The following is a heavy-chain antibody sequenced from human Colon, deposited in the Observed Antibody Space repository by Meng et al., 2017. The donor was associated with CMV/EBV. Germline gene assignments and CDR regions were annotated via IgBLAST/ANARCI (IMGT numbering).Heavy chain of an antibody. Sequence: RGQPGAAVKSPVASERDSFSDSGSHFAHVGISRVRQATGQGLEWMGYISHYNGDTNYAQRIQGRVAMTTDTYTSMLYMELGGLTSDDTDMYYCARELARGDYWGQGTLVTVSS. CDR3: ARELARGDY. V-gene: IGHV1-18*01. D-gene: IGHD5-24*01. CDR2: ISHYNGDT. CDR1: GSHFAHVG. J-gene: IGHJ4*02.